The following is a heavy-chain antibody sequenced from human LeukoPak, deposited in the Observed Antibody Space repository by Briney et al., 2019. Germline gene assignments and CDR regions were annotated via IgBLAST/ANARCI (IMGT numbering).Heavy chain of an antibody. J-gene: IGHJ4*02. D-gene: IGHD2-15*01. CDR3: ARAREAPANVFPDH. V-gene: IGHV3-7*01. CDR1: GFTFSRYW. Sequence: GGSLRLSCAASGFTFSRYWMTWVRQSPGKGLEWVANINQGGSEKYYGDSVTGRFTISRDNAENSLFLQMNSLRADDTGVYYCARAREAPANVFPDHWGQGVVVTVSS. CDR2: INQGGSEK.